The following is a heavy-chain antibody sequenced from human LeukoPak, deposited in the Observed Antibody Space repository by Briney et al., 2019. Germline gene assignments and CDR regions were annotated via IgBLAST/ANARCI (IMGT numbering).Heavy chain of an antibody. CDR3: ARDFRRDGDY. CDR1: GFTFSDYY. D-gene: IGHD3-10*01. Sequence: TGGSLRLSCAASGFTFSDYYMSWIRQAPGKGLEWVSYISSSSSYTNYADSVKGRFTISGDDAKNSLYLQMNSLRAEDTAVYYCARDFRRDGDYWGRGTLVTVSS. V-gene: IGHV3-11*05. CDR2: ISSSSSYT. J-gene: IGHJ4*02.